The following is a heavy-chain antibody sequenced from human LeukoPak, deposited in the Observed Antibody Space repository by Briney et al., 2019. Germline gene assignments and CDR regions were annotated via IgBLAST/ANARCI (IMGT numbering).Heavy chain of an antibody. D-gene: IGHD2-2*01. J-gene: IGHJ5*02. CDR1: GYTFTGYY. V-gene: IGHV1-2*02. CDR2: INPNSGGT. Sequence: ASVKVSCKASGYTFTGYYMHWVRQAPVQGLEWMGWINPNSGGTDYAQKFQGRVTMTRDTSISTAYMELSRLRSDDTAVYYCARSDIVVAGQFDPWGQGTLVTVSS. CDR3: ARSDIVVAGQFDP.